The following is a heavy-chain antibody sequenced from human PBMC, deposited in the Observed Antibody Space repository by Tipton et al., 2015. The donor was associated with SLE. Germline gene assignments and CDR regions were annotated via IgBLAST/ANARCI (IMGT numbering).Heavy chain of an antibody. CDR1: GYSFTSYW. Sequence: VQLVQSGAEVKKPGESLKISCKGSGYSFTSYWIAWVRQMPGKGLEWMGRIDPSDYYTNYSPSFQGHVTISADKSISTAYLQWSSLKASDTAMYYCARRLGWDDSTDYWGQGTLVTVSS. V-gene: IGHV5-10-1*01. D-gene: IGHD3-22*01. CDR2: IDPSDYYT. J-gene: IGHJ4*02. CDR3: ARRLGWDDSTDY.